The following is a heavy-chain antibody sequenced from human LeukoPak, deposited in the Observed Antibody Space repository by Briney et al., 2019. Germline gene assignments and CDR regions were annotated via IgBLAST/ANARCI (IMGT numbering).Heavy chain of an antibody. CDR3: ARGRGETTVIGYYYFYMDV. CDR1: GGSISSSSYY. Sequence: SETLSLTCTVSGGSISSSSYYWGWIRQPPGKGLEWIGSIYYSGSTYYNPSLKSRVTISVDTSKNQFSLKLSSVTAADTAVYYCARGRGETTVIGYYYFYMDVWGKGTTVTVS. D-gene: IGHD4-11*01. V-gene: IGHV4-39*07. J-gene: IGHJ6*03. CDR2: IYYSGST.